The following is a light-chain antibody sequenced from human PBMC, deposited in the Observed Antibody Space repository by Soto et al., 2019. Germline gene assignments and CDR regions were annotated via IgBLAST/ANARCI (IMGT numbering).Light chain of an antibody. CDR1: SGHSSLA. CDR3: QTWGSGIQV. V-gene: IGLV4-69*01. Sequence: QAVVTQSPSVSASLGASVKLTCTLTSGHSSLAVTWHQQQPEMGPRFLIKLNSDGTYTKPEGIPDRFSGSSSGAERYLTIASLHSEDEADYYCQTWGSGIQVVGGGTKLTVL. CDR2: LNSDGTY. J-gene: IGLJ2*01.